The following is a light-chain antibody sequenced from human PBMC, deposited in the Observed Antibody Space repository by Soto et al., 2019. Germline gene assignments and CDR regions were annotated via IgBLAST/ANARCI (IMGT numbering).Light chain of an antibody. CDR1: QNVRTY. CDR2: DAS. CDR3: QQRATWPPFT. V-gene: IGKV3-11*01. Sequence: EIVLTQSPATLSLSPGDRATLSCRASQNVRTYLGWYQQKPGQAPRLLIYDASNRATGIPARFSGSGSGTDFTLTISSLAPEDFAVYYCQQRATWPPFTFGPGTKVDLK. J-gene: IGKJ3*01.